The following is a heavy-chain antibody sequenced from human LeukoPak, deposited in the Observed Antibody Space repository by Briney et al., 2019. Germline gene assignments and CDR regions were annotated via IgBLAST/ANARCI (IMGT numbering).Heavy chain of an antibody. D-gene: IGHD5-12*01. CDR2: ISGSSTST. CDR1: GFSFSSYA. V-gene: IGHV3-23*01. Sequence: GGSLRLSCAASGFSFSSYAMSWVRQAPGKGLEWVSAISGSSTSTYYTDSVKGRFTISRDNSKSTLFLQMNSLRADDTAIYYCSKDNGYDWRGGERSWGQGTLVTVSS. J-gene: IGHJ5*02. CDR3: SKDNGYDWRGGERS.